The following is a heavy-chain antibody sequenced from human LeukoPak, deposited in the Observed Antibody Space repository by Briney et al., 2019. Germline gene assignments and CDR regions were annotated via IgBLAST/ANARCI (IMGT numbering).Heavy chain of an antibody. J-gene: IGHJ4*02. D-gene: IGHD6-13*01. CDR3: AKGHVAATGTPEY. V-gene: IGHV3-23*01. CDR2: ISGSGGTT. CDR1: GFTFSSYA. Sequence: GGSLRLSCAASGFTFSSYAMSWVRQAPGKGLEWVSTISGSGGTTYYADSVKGRFTISRDNSKNTLYLQMNSLRAEDTAVYYCAKGHVAATGTPEYWGQGTLVTVSS.